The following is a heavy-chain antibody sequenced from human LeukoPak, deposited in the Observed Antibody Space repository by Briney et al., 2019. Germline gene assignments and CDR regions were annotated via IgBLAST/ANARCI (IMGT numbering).Heavy chain of an antibody. CDR3: ARGSRNHYDYSGYYSY. V-gene: IGHV3-74*01. D-gene: IGHD3-22*01. J-gene: IGHJ4*02. CDR2: IKSDGSST. CDR1: GFTFSSYW. Sequence: GGSLRLSCAASGFTFSSYWMHWVRQAPGKGLVWVSRIKSDGSSTNYADSVKGRFTISRDNAKNTLYLQMGSLRAEDMAVYYCARGSRNHYDYSGYYSYWGQGTLVTVSS.